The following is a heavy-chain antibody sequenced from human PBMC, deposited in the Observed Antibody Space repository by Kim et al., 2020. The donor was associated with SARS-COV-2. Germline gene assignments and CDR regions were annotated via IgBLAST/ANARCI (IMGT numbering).Heavy chain of an antibody. J-gene: IGHJ4*02. CDR3: AKDPHVRYSSGFYDY. CDR2: ISWNSGSI. D-gene: IGHD6-19*01. CDR1: GFTFDDYA. Sequence: GGSLRLSCAASGFTFDDYAMHWVRQAPGKGLEWVSGISWNSGSIGYADSVKGRFTISRDNAKNSLYLQMNSLRAEDTALYYCAKDPHVRYSSGFYDYWGQGTLVTVSS. V-gene: IGHV3-9*01.